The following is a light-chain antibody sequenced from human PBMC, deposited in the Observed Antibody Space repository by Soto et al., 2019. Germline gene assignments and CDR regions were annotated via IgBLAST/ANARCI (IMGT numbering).Light chain of an antibody. Sequence: EIVLTQSPGTLSLSPGERATLSCRASQSVSNNYLAWYQQKPGQAPRLVIYGASSRGTGILDRFSASGSGTGFTLTISRLEPEDFAVYYCQQYISLPLTFGQGTKVDIK. CDR2: GAS. V-gene: IGKV3-20*01. CDR3: QQYISLPLT. J-gene: IGKJ1*01. CDR1: QSVSNNY.